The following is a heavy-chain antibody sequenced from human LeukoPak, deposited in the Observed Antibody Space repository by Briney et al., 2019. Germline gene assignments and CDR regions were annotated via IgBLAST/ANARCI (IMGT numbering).Heavy chain of an antibody. CDR3: ARDRDTAMAAFDL. V-gene: IGHV1-18*01. CDR1: GYTFTSYG. D-gene: IGHD5-18*01. J-gene: IGHJ2*01. CDR2: ISAYNGNT. Sequence: GASVKVSCKAYGYTFTSYGISWVRQAPGQGLEWMGWISAYNGNTNYAQKLQGRVTMTTDTSASTAYMELRSLRSDDTAVYYCARDRDTAMAAFDLWGRGTLVTVSS.